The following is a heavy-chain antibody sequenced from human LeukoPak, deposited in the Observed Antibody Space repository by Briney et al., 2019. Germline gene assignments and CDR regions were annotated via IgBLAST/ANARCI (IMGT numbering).Heavy chain of an antibody. D-gene: IGHD6-13*01. Sequence: GGSLRLSCAASGFTFSSSAMSWVRQAPGKGLEWVSAISNNGGYTYYADSVQGRFSISRDNAKNTVYLQMNSLRAEDTGIYYCARGTSAGGPISPFDFWGQGTVVTVSS. CDR2: ISNNGGYT. CDR3: ARGTSAGGPISPFDF. CDR1: GFTFSSSA. V-gene: IGHV3-23*01. J-gene: IGHJ4*02.